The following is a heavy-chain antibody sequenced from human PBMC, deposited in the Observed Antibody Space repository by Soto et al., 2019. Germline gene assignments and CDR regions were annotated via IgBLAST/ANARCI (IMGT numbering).Heavy chain of an antibody. V-gene: IGHV4-59*01. J-gene: IGHJ6*02. CDR2: VYHTGST. CDR1: GGSINNYF. CDR3: ARGGVVVVSYGLDV. Sequence: SATLSLTCTVSGGSINNYFWTWIRQPPGKGLEWIGYVYHTGSTNYNPSIKSRVTISIDTSKNQFSLNLKSVTAADTAVYYCARGGVVVVSYGLDVWGQGTTVTVSS. D-gene: IGHD2-21*01.